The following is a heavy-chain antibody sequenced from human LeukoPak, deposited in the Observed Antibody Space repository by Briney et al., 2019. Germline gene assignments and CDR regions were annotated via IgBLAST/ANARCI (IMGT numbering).Heavy chain of an antibody. CDR1: GGSISSYY. J-gene: IGHJ4*02. CDR2: IYTSGST. V-gene: IGHV4-4*07. CDR3: ARAPQAYGSGRYYYMTGALDY. Sequence: SETLSLTCTVSGGSISSYYWSWIRQPAGKGLEWIGRIYTSGSTNYNPSLKSRVTMSVDTSKNQFSLKLSSVTAADTAVYYCARAPQAYGSGRYYYMTGALDYWGQGTLVTVSS. D-gene: IGHD3-10*01.